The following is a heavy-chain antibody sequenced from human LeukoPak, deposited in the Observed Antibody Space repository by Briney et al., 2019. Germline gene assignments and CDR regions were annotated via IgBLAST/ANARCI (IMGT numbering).Heavy chain of an antibody. Sequence: PSETLSLTCTVSGGSISSYYWSWIRQPPGKGLEWIGYIYYSGSTYYNPSLKSRVTISVDTSKNQFSLKLSSVTAADTAVYYCAREGRGVSDYWGQGTLVTVSS. D-gene: IGHD6-13*01. J-gene: IGHJ4*02. CDR1: GGSISSYY. CDR3: AREGRGVSDY. V-gene: IGHV4-59*12. CDR2: IYYSGST.